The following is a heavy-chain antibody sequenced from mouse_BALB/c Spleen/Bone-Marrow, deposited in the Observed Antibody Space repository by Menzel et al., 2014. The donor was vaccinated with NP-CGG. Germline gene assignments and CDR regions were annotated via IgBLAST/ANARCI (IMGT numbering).Heavy chain of an antibody. Sequence: VQGVESGAELMKPGASVKISCKTTGYTFSNYWIDWVKQRPGHGLEWIGKILPGSGTANYNEKFKGKATFTADTSSNTAYMQLSSLTSEDSALYYCARASVVPYYFDFWGQGTTLTVSS. D-gene: IGHD1-1*01. J-gene: IGHJ2*01. CDR2: ILPGSGTA. CDR3: ARASVVPYYFDF. CDR1: GYTFSNYW. V-gene: IGHV1-9*01.